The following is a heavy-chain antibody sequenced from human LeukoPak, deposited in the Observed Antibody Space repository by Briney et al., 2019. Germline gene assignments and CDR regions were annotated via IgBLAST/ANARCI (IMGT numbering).Heavy chain of an antibody. V-gene: IGHV4-61*01. CDR3: ARGGASSIPLDY. J-gene: IGHJ4*02. CDR2: ISNSGST. D-gene: IGHD1-26*01. Sequence: PSETLSLTCTVSGGSIGGNSYWSWIRQPPGKGPEWIGHISNSGSTYYSPSLSSRVTISLDTSKNQFSLKLRSATAADTAVYYCARGGASSIPLDYWGRGTLVTVSS. CDR1: GGSIGGNSY.